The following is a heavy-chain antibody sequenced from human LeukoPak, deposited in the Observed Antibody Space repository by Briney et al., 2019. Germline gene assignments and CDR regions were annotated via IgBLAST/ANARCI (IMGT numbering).Heavy chain of an antibody. CDR1: GYSITSGYY. V-gene: IGHV4-38-2*02. J-gene: IGHJ4*02. Sequence: SETLSLTCTVSGYSITSGYYWGWIRQPPGKGLEWIGRMSHFLNTYYNPSLKSRVTISADTSKNQFSLKLTSVTAADTAVYYCARSSSGYSYGQRDYWGQGTLVTVSS. CDR2: MSHFLNT. CDR3: ARSSSGYSYGQRDY. D-gene: IGHD5-18*01.